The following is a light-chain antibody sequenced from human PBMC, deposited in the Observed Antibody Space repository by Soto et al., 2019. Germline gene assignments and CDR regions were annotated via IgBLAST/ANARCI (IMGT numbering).Light chain of an antibody. J-gene: IGKJ2*01. CDR3: QQLNLYPPFT. CDR2: AAS. V-gene: IGKV1-9*01. Sequence: DIQLTQSPSFLSASVGDRVTITCRASQGIRSSLAWYQQRPGKAPKLLIYAASILQSGVPSTFSGSGSGTEFTLTISSRQPEEFATYYCQQLNLYPPFTFGQGTKLETK. CDR1: QGIRSS.